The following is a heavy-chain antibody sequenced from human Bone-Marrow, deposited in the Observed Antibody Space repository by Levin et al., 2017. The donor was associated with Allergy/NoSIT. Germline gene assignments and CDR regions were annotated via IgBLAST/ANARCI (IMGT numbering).Heavy chain of an antibody. Sequence: GESLKISCAASGFTFSNYNMNWVRQAPGKGLEWVSSISKTSSYIYYEDSVKGRFTVSRDNAQNSLYLQLNSLRGEDTAVYYCARVILSFSATRTGYGMDVWGQGTTVTVS. CDR3: ARVILSFSATRTGYGMDV. D-gene: IGHD3-16*02. V-gene: IGHV3-21*06. CDR1: GFTFSNYN. CDR2: ISKTSSYI. J-gene: IGHJ6*02.